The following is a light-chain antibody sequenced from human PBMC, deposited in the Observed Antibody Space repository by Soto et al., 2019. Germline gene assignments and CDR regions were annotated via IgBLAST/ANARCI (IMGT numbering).Light chain of an antibody. Sequence: ILMTQSPTTLSVSLGYRATISPRAGETIYSNVAWYQQRPGQAPRLLIYRASTRATGVPARFSGSGSGTEFTLTISSLQSEDFAIYYCQQDQNLWTFGKGTKVDIK. V-gene: IGKV3-15*01. CDR1: ETIYSN. CDR2: RAS. CDR3: QQDQNLWT. J-gene: IGKJ1*01.